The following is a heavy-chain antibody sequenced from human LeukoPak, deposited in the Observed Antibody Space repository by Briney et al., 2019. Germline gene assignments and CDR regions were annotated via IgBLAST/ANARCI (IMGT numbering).Heavy chain of an antibody. CDR3: ARGNDGDAFDI. Sequence: GGSLRLSCAASGFTFSNYAMSWVRQAPGKGLEWVSTISDSGGSTYYADSVKGRFTISRDNAKNSLYLQMNSLRAEDTAVYHCARGNDGDAFDIWGQGTMVTVSS. CDR1: GFTFSNYA. V-gene: IGHV3-23*01. J-gene: IGHJ3*02. CDR2: ISDSGGST.